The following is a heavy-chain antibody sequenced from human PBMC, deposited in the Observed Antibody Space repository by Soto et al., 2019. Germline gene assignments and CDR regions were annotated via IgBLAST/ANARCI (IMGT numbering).Heavy chain of an antibody. V-gene: IGHV1-18*04. J-gene: IGHJ4*02. D-gene: IGHD3-22*01. CDR3: ARVDYYDSSGYYGY. CDR1: GYTFTIYG. CDR2: ISGYNGNT. Sequence: QVQLVQSGAEVKKPGASVKVSCKASGYTFTIYGISWVRQAPGQGLEWMGWISGYNGNTDYAQNLQDRVTLTTDASTSSVYMALRSLRSDDTAVYYCARVDYYDSSGYYGYWDQGTLITVSS.